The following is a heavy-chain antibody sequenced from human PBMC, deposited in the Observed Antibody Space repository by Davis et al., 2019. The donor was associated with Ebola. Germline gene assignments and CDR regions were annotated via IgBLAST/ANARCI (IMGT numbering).Heavy chain of an antibody. CDR3: ARGGGWLPDF. V-gene: IGHV4-59*01. CDR1: GGSISSYY. Sequence: SETLSLTCTVSGGSISSYYWSWIRQPPGKALEWIGYIYNSGRTNYNPSLKSRVTISIDTSKNQFSLKLTSVTAADTAVYYCARGGGWLPDFWGLGTLVTVSS. D-gene: IGHD6-19*01. J-gene: IGHJ4*02. CDR2: IYNSGRT.